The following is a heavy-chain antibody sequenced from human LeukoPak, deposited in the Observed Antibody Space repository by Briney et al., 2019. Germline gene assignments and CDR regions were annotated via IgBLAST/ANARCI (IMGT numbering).Heavy chain of an antibody. Sequence: GGSLRLSCAASGFAFSSYAMSWVRQAPGKGLEWVSAISGSGGSTYYADSVKGRFTISRDNSKNTLYLQMNSLRAEDTAVYYCARDRSTQLSRDYYYYYMDVWGKGTTVTVSS. J-gene: IGHJ6*03. CDR1: GFAFSSYA. V-gene: IGHV3-23*01. CDR2: ISGSGGST. CDR3: ARDRSTQLSRDYYYYYMDV. D-gene: IGHD2-2*01.